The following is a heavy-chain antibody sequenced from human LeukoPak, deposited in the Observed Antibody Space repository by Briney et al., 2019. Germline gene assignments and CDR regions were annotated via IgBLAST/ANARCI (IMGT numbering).Heavy chain of an antibody. CDR3: AGQSITIFGVVTYYYGMDV. CDR1: GGSISSSSYY. J-gene: IGHJ6*02. V-gene: IGHV4-39*01. Sequence: PSETLSLTCTVSGGSISSSSYYWGWIRQPPGTGLEWIGSIYYSGSTYYNPSLKSRVTISVDTSKNQFSLKLSSVTAADTAVCYCAGQSITIFGVVTYYYGMDVWGQGTTVTVSS. D-gene: IGHD3-3*01. CDR2: IYYSGST.